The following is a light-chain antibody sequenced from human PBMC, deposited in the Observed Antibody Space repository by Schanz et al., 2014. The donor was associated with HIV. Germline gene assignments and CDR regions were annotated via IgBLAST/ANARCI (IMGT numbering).Light chain of an antibody. J-gene: IGLJ3*02. CDR3: ASWDDSAV. CDR1: SSNIGSNT. Sequence: QSVLTQPPSTSGTPGQRVSISCSGSSSNIGSNTVNWYQQLPGTAPKLLIYTNDQRPSGISDRFSGSKSGTSASLAISGLQSEDEGDYYCASWDDSAVFGGGTKLTVL. CDR2: TND. V-gene: IGLV1-44*01.